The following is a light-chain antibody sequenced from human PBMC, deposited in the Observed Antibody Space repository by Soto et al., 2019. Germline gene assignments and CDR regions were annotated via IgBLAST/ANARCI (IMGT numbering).Light chain of an antibody. CDR1: SSNIGSNH. CDR3: SARDDILSGVV. CDR2: RSD. Sequence: QSVLTQPPSASGTPGQRVTMSSSGSSSNIGSNHVYWYQQFPGMAPKLLMYRSDQRPTGVPDRFSGSKSGTSASLAISGLRSDDEADYYCSARDDILSGVVFGGGTQLTVL. J-gene: IGLJ2*01. V-gene: IGLV1-47*01.